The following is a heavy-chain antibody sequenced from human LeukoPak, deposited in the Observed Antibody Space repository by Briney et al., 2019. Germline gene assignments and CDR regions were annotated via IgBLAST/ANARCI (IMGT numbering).Heavy chain of an antibody. CDR1: GITLANYG. CDR3: ARVEEWELIFDY. Sequence: PGGSLRLSCVVSGITLANYGMSWVRQAPGKGLEWVAGVSGSGGSTYYADSVKGRFTISRDNSKNTLYLQMNSLRAEDTAVYYCARVEEWELIFDYWGQGTLVTVSS. D-gene: IGHD1-26*01. J-gene: IGHJ4*02. CDR2: VSGSGGST. V-gene: IGHV3-23*01.